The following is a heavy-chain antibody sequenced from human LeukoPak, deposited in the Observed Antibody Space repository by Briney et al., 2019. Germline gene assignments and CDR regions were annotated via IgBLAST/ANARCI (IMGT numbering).Heavy chain of an antibody. CDR2: ITPILGIA. V-gene: IGHV1-69*04. J-gene: IGHJ6*02. CDR3: ARDPYYYGSGSFPYYYYYGMDV. D-gene: IGHD3-10*01. CDR1: GGTFSSYT. Sequence: SVKVSCKASGGTFSSYTISWVRQAPGQGLEWMGRITPILGIANYAQKFQGRVTITADKSTSTAYMELSSLRSEDTAVYYCARDPYYYGSGSFPYYYYYGMDVWGQGTTVTVSS.